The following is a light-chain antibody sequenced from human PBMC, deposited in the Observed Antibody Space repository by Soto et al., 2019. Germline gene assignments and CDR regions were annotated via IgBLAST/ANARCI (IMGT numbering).Light chain of an antibody. Sequence: QSVLTQPPSVSGTPGQRVTISCSGSTSNIGGSAYVYWYQHFPGTAPQLLIYNNIQRPSGVPDRFSGSKSGTSASLAISGLRSDDEADYYCAAWDDSLNSRVFGGGTQLTVL. J-gene: IGLJ3*02. V-gene: IGLV1-47*01. CDR2: NNI. CDR3: AAWDDSLNSRV. CDR1: TSNIGGSAY.